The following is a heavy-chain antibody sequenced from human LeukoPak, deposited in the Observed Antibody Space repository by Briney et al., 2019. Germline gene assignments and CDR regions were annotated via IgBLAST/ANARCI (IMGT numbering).Heavy chain of an antibody. D-gene: IGHD4-17*01. CDR3: ARETTIYGDYQMTQDAFDI. J-gene: IGHJ3*02. CDR1: GFTFSSYE. Sequence: PGGSLRLSCAASGFTFSSYEMNWVRQAPGKWLEWVSYISSSGSTIYYADSGKGRFTIFRDNAKNSLYLQMNSLRAEDTAGYYCARETTIYGDYQMTQDAFDIWGQGTMVTASS. CDR2: ISSSGSTI. V-gene: IGHV3-48*03.